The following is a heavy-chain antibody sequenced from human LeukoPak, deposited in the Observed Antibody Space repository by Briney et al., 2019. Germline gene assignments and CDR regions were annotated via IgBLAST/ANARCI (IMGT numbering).Heavy chain of an antibody. V-gene: IGHV4-34*01. Sequence: ASETLSLTCAVYGGSFSGYYWSWIRQPPGKGLEWIGEINHSGSTNYNPSLKSRVTISVDTSKNQFSLKLSSVTAADTAVYYCARGRYPSRITMVRGALTRYMDVWGKGTTVTVSS. D-gene: IGHD3-10*01. CDR2: INHSGST. J-gene: IGHJ6*03. CDR1: GGSFSGYY. CDR3: ARGRYPSRITMVRGALTRYMDV.